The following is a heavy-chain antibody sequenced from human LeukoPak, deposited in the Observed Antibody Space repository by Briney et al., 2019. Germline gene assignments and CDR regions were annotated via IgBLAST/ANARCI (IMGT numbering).Heavy chain of an antibody. D-gene: IGHD7-27*01. J-gene: IGHJ3*02. CDR3: ARHNWGGIDAFDI. V-gene: IGHV4-61*01. CDR1: GGLISSGSYY. CDR2: IYYSGST. Sequence: SETLSLTCTASGGLISSGSYYWSWIRQPPGKGLEWIGYIYYSGSTNYNPSLKSRVTISVDTSKNQFSLKLSSVTAADTAVYYCARHNWGGIDAFDIWGQGTMVTVSS.